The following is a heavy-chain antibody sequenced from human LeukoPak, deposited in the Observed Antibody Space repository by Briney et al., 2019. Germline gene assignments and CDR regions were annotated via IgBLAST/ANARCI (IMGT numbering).Heavy chain of an antibody. Sequence: PGRSLRLSCAASGFTFSSYAMHWVRHAPGKGLEWVAVISYDGSNKYYADSVKGRFTISRDNSKNTLYLQMNSLRAEDTAVYYCARDPSGFGAAGPGYFDYWGQGTLVTVSS. V-gene: IGHV3-30-3*01. CDR2: ISYDGSNK. D-gene: IGHD6-13*01. J-gene: IGHJ4*02. CDR3: ARDPSGFGAAGPGYFDY. CDR1: GFTFSSYA.